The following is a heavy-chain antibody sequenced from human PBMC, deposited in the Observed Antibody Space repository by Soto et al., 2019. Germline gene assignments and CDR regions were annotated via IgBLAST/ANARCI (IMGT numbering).Heavy chain of an antibody. CDR1: GYSISSGYY. V-gene: IGHV4-38-2*01. CDR2: IYHSGST. J-gene: IGHJ3*02. CDR3: ARGHNLAGSTFDI. D-gene: IGHD3-10*01. Sequence: SETLSLTCAVSGYSISSGYYWGWMRQPPGKGLEWIGSIYHSGSTYYTPSLKSRVTISVDTSKNQFSLKLSSVTAADTAVYYCARGHNLAGSTFDIWGQGTSVTVSS.